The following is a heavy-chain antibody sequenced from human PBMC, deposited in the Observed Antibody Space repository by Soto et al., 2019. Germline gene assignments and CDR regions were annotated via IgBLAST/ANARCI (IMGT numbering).Heavy chain of an antibody. D-gene: IGHD6-13*01. CDR2: ISAYNGNT. J-gene: IGHJ4*02. Sequence: QVQLVQSGAEVKKPGASAKVSCKATGYTFTRYGISWVRQAPGQGLEWMGWISAYNGNTNYAQKLQGRVTMTTDTSTSTAYMELRSLRSDDTAVYYCARDPPTIASAGREDYWGQGTLVTVSS. CDR1: GYTFTRYG. V-gene: IGHV1-18*01. CDR3: ARDPPTIASAGREDY.